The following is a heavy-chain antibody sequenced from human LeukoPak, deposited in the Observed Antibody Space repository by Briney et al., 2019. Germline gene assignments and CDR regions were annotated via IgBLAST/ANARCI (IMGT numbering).Heavy chain of an antibody. Sequence: ASVKVSCKASGYTFTSYDINWVRQATGQGLEWMGWMNPNSGNTGYAQKFQGRVTMTRDTSISTAYMELSRLRSDDTAVYYCARDITEYFDYWGQGTLVTVSS. CDR1: GYTFTSYD. CDR3: ARDITEYFDY. CDR2: MNPNSGNT. J-gene: IGHJ4*02. V-gene: IGHV1-8*01.